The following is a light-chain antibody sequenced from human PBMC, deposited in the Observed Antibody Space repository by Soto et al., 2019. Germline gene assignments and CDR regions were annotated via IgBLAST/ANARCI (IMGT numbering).Light chain of an antibody. V-gene: IGKV3-20*01. CDR1: QSVSSSY. Sequence: IVLTQSPGTLSLSSGERATLSCRASQSVSSSYLAWYQQKPGQAPRLLVYATSSRATGIPDMFSGSGSGTEFTLTISGLEPEDFAVYYCQQYGSSSFTFGQGTKLEIK. J-gene: IGKJ2*01. CDR3: QQYGSSSFT. CDR2: ATS.